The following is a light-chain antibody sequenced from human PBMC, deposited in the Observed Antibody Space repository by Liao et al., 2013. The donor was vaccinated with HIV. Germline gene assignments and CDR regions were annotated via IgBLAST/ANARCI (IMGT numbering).Light chain of an antibody. CDR1: GLGDNY. Sequence: SYELTQPPSVSVSPGQTASITCSGDGLGDNYVSWYQQKPGQSPVLVIYQDINRPSGIPARFSGSNSGNTATLTISETQALDEADYYCQAWDRRTAGVFGGGTKLTVL. J-gene: IGLJ3*02. CDR2: QDI. CDR3: QAWDRRTAGV. V-gene: IGLV3-1*01.